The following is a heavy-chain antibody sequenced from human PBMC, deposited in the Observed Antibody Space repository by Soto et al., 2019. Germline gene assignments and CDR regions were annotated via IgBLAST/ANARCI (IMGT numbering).Heavy chain of an antibody. CDR1: GVTFSSYA. CDR2: ISGSGGST. V-gene: IGHV3-23*01. D-gene: IGHD3-3*01. Sequence: PGGSLRLSCAVSGVTFSSYAMSWVRQAPGKGLEWVSAISGSGGSTYYADSVKGRFTISRDNSKNTLYLQMNSLRAEDTAVYYCAKARAQYYDFWSGYPVDYWGQGTLVTVSS. J-gene: IGHJ4*02. CDR3: AKARAQYYDFWSGYPVDY.